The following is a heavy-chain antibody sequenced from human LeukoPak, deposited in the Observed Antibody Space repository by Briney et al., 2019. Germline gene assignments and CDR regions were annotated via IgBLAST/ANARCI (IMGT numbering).Heavy chain of an antibody. Sequence: PGGSLRLSCAASGFTFDDYAMHWVRQAPGKSLEWVSGISWNSGSIGYADSVKGRFTISRDNAKNSLYLQMNSLRAEDTALYYCAKDLSGDYGDYDAFDIWGQGTMVTVSS. D-gene: IGHD4-17*01. J-gene: IGHJ3*02. CDR2: ISWNSGSI. CDR1: GFTFDDYA. CDR3: AKDLSGDYGDYDAFDI. V-gene: IGHV3-9*01.